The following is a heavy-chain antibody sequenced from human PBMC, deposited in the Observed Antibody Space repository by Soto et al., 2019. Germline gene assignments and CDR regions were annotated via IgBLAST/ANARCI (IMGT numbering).Heavy chain of an antibody. D-gene: IGHD3-9*01. CDR1: GGSISSYY. J-gene: IGHJ4*02. Sequence: SETLSLTCTVSGGSISSYYWSWIRQPPGKGLERFGYIYYSGSTNYNPFLKSRVTISVDTSKNQFSLKLSSVTAADTAVYYCARIKTYYDILTGFRKPNEFDYWGQGTLVTVSS. V-gene: IGHV4-59*01. CDR2: IYYSGST. CDR3: ARIKTYYDILTGFRKPNEFDY.